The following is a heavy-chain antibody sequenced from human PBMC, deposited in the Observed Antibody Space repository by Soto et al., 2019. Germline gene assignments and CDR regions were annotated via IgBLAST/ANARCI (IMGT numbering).Heavy chain of an antibody. CDR3: VRAWDY. V-gene: IGHV4-59*01. J-gene: IGHJ4*02. CDR2: IYYTGGT. Sequence: QVQLQESGPGLVKPSETLSLTCTVSGGSISGFYWSWIRQPPGKGLEWIGYIYYTGGTNYNPSLRSRVTISVDTSKNHFSLKLTSVTAADTAVYYCVRAWDYWGQGTLVTVSS. CDR1: GGSISGFY.